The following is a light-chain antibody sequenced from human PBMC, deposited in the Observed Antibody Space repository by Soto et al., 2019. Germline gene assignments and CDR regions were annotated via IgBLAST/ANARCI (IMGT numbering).Light chain of an antibody. CDR1: QSVSSSY. Sequence: EIVLTQSPGTLSLSPGERATLSCRASQSVSSSYLAWYQQKPGRAPRLLIYGASSRATGIPDRFSGSGSGTDFTLTISRLEPEDFAVYYSQQYGSSPGTFGQGTKVEIK. CDR2: GAS. J-gene: IGKJ1*01. V-gene: IGKV3-20*01. CDR3: QQYGSSPGT.